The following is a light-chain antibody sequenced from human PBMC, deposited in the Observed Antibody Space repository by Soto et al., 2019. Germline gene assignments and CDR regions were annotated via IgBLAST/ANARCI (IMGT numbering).Light chain of an antibody. CDR2: DAS. CDR3: QQYNVRPPAT. V-gene: IGKV3-15*01. J-gene: IGKJ5*01. CDR1: QNVSSG. Sequence: EVVLTQSPATLSVAPGERATLSCRSSQNVSSGLAWYQQKPGQAPRLLIYDASTRATGVPARFSASGSGTDLTLTISSLQSEDCAIYYCQQYNVRPPATFGQGTRLEIK.